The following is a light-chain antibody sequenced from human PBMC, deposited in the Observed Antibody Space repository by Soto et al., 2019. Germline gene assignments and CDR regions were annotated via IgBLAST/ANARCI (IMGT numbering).Light chain of an antibody. J-gene: IGLJ1*01. CDR2: DVS. V-gene: IGLV2-11*01. Sequence: QSALTQPRSVSGSPGQSVTISCTGTSSDVGGYNYVSWYLQHPGKAPKVMIYDVSKRPSGVPDRFSGSKSGNTASLTISGLQSEDDADYYCCSFAGNYIYVFGTGTKVTVL. CDR3: CSFAGNYIYV. CDR1: SSDVGGYNY.